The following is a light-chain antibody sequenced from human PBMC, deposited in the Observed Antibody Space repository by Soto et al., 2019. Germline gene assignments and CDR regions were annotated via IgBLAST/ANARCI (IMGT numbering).Light chain of an antibody. Sequence: EILLTQSPATLSLSPGERATLSCRASQSVSSDLAWYQQTPVQAPRLLIYAASNRATGIPARFSGSGSGPDFVLTISRLEPEDFAVYYCQQRSNWPSITFGQGTRLELK. CDR3: QQRSNWPSIT. V-gene: IGKV3-11*01. CDR2: AAS. CDR1: QSVSSD. J-gene: IGKJ5*01.